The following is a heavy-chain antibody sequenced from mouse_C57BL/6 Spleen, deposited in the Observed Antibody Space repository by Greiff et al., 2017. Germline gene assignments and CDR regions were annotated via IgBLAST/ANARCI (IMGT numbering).Heavy chain of an antibody. Sequence: VKLQESDAELVKPGASVKISCKVSGYTFTDHTIHWMKQRPEQGLEWIGYIYPRDGSTKYNEKFKGKATLTADKSSSTAYMQLNSLTSEDSAVSFCASPPGPYDYECWFAYWGQGTLVTVSA. D-gene: IGHD2-4*01. V-gene: IGHV1-78*01. CDR1: GYTFTDHT. CDR2: IYPRDGST. CDR3: ASPPGPYDYECWFAY. J-gene: IGHJ3*01.